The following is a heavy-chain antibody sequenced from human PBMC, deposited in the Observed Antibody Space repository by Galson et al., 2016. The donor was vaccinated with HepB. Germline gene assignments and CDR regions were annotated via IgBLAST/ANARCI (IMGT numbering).Heavy chain of an antibody. CDR3: TTLDHDFWSGYCQN. CDR1: GFTFSNAW. J-gene: IGHJ4*02. Sequence: SLRLSCAASGFTFSNAWMSWVRQAPGKGLEWVGQIKSKTEGGTTDYAAPVKDRFTISRDDSKSTLYLQMNSLKIEDTAVYYCTTLDHDFWSGYCQNWGLGTLVTVSS. CDR2: IKSKTEGGTT. V-gene: IGHV3-15*01. D-gene: IGHD3-3*01.